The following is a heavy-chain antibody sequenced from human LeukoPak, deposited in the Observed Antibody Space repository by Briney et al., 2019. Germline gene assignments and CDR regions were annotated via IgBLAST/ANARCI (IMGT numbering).Heavy chain of an antibody. J-gene: IGHJ6*04. CDR2: ISYSGGT. V-gene: IGHV4-59*12. Sequence: PSETLSLTCTVSGGSTSSYYWSWIRQPPGKGLEWIAYISYSGGTNYNPSLKSRVTISIDTSKNQFSLELTSVTAADTAVYYCARGGHYDSTHFDYYHVMDVWGKGTTVSVSS. CDR1: GGSTSSYY. CDR3: ARGGHYDSTHFDYYHVMDV. D-gene: IGHD4-17*01.